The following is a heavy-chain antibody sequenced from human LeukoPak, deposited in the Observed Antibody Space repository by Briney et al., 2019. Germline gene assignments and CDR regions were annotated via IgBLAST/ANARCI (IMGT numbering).Heavy chain of an antibody. CDR3: ARWSDVWHSSGWYYFDY. CDR2: IYYSGST. V-gene: IGHV4-59*01. D-gene: IGHD6-19*01. Sequence: KPSETLSLTCTVSGGSISSYYWSWIRQPPGKGLEWIGYIYYSGSTNYNPSLKSRVTISVDTSKNQFSLKLSSVTAADTAVYYCARWSDVWHSSGWYYFDYWGQGTLVTVSS. CDR1: GGSISSYY. J-gene: IGHJ4*02.